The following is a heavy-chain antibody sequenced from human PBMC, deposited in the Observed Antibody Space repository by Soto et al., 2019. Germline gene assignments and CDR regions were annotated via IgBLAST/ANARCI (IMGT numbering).Heavy chain of an antibody. V-gene: IGHV1-24*01. J-gene: IGHJ5*02. CDR3: ATVSGAAAAPTLYNWFDP. CDR2: FDPEDGET. CDR1: GYTLTELS. Sequence: ASVKVSCKVSGYTLTELSMHWVRQAPGKGLEWMGGFDPEDGETIYAQKFQGRVTMPEDTSTDTAYMELSSLRSEDTAVYYCATVSGAAAAPTLYNWFDPWGQGTPVTVSS. D-gene: IGHD6-13*01.